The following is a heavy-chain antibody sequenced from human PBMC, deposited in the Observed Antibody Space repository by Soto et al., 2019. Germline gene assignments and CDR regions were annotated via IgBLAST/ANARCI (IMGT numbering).Heavy chain of an antibody. Sequence: SETLSLTCAVYGGSFSGYYWSWIRQPPGKGLEWVGEINHSGSTNYNPSLKSRVTISVDTSKNQFSLKLSSVTVADTAVYYCARGSNYDFWSGYYRGYYYYGMDVWGQGTTVTVSS. CDR3: ARGSNYDFWSGYYRGYYYYGMDV. CDR2: INHSGST. V-gene: IGHV4-34*01. J-gene: IGHJ6*02. D-gene: IGHD3-3*01. CDR1: GGSFSGYY.